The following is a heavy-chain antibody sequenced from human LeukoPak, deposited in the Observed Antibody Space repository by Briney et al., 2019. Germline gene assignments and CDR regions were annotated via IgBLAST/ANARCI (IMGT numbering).Heavy chain of an antibody. CDR2: ISGSGGST. V-gene: IGHV3-23*01. Sequence: GGSLSLSCATSGFTFSSYAMSWVRQAPGKGLEWVSAISGSGGSTYYAASVKGRFTISRDNSKNTLYLQMNSLRAEDTAVYYCAPIGGGLLDYWGQGTLVTVSS. CDR1: GFTFSSYA. D-gene: IGHD1-26*01. J-gene: IGHJ4*02. CDR3: APIGGGLLDY.